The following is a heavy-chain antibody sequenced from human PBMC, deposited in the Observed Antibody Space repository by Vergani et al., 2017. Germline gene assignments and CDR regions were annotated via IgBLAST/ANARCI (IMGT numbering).Heavy chain of an antibody. CDR2: IYYSGST. Sequence: QVQLQESGPGLVKPSETLSLTCTVSGGSISSYYWSWIRQPPGKGLEWIGYIYYSGSTNYNPSLKSRVTISVDTSKNQFSLKLSSVTAADTAVYYCARERALGGLYCGGDCSPSLDYWGQGTLVTVSS. CDR1: GGSISSYY. CDR3: ARERALGGLYCGGDCSPSLDY. V-gene: IGHV4-59*12. J-gene: IGHJ4*02. D-gene: IGHD2-21*02.